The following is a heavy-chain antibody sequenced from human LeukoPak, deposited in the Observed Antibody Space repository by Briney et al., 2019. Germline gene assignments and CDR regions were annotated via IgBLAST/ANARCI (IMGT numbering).Heavy chain of an antibody. J-gene: IGHJ1*01. CDR2: IIPMIGIT. D-gene: IGHD1-14*01. Sequence: GASVKVSCKASGGTFGRYALSWVRQAPGQGREWMGRIIPMIGITNYAQSFQGRVTITADKTTSTAYMELSSLRAEDTAVYYCARLTDYLVDSVIGYWGQGTLITVSS. CDR3: ARLTDYLVDSVIGY. CDR1: GGTFGRYA. V-gene: IGHV1-69*04.